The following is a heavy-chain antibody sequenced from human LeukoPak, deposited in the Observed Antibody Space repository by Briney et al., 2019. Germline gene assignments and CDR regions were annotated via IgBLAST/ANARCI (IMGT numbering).Heavy chain of an antibody. V-gene: IGHV4-31*03. CDR1: GGSISSGGYY. CDR2: IYYSGST. J-gene: IGHJ5*02. Sequence: QVQLQESVPGLVKPSQTLSLTCTVSGGSISSGGYYWRWIRQHPGEGLEWIGYIYYSGSTYYNPSLKSRVTISVDTSKNQFSLKLSSVTAADTAVYYCARDVALLSNWFDPWGQGTLVTVSS. D-gene: IGHD2-15*01. CDR3: ARDVALLSNWFDP.